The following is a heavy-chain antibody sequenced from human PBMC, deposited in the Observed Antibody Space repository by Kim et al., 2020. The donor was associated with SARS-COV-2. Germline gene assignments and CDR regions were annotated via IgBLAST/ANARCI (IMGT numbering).Heavy chain of an antibody. CDR3: AICYYYDSSGYWTKADALDI. J-gene: IGHJ3*02. Sequence: GGSLRLSCAASGFTFSSYGMHWVRQAPGKGLEWVAVISYDGSNKYYADSVKGRFTISRDNSKNTLYLQMNSLRAEDTAVYYCAICYYYDSSGYWTKADALDIWGQGTMVTVSS. CDR1: GFTFSSYG. CDR2: ISYDGSNK. D-gene: IGHD3-22*01. V-gene: IGHV3-30*03.